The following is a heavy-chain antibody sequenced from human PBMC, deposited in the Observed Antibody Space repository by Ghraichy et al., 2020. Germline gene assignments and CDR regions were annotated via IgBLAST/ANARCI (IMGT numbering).Heavy chain of an antibody. Sequence: SETLSLTCAVYGGSFSGYYWSWIRQPPGKGLEWIGEINHSGSTNYNPSLKSRVTISVDTSKNQFSLKLSSVTAADTAVYYCARGDYDYVWGSYRSGYYFDYWGQGTLVTVSS. J-gene: IGHJ4*02. V-gene: IGHV4-34*01. CDR3: ARGDYDYVWGSYRSGYYFDY. D-gene: IGHD3-16*02. CDR1: GGSFSGYY. CDR2: INHSGST.